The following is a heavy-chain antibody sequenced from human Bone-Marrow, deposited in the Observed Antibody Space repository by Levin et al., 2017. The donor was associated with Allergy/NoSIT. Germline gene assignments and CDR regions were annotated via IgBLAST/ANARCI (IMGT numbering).Heavy chain of an antibody. Sequence: PGESLKISCKASGYTFSSYYMHWVRQAPGQGLEWLGIINPSGGSTNYAQKFQGRVTMSRDTSTSIVYMELSRLRSEDTAIYYCARDYPGPMTTRNKYRYYYYGMDVWGQGTTVTVSS. CDR2: INPSGGST. J-gene: IGHJ6*02. V-gene: IGHV1-46*01. D-gene: IGHD1-1*01. CDR1: GYTFSSYY. CDR3: ARDYPGPMTTRNKYRYYYYGMDV.